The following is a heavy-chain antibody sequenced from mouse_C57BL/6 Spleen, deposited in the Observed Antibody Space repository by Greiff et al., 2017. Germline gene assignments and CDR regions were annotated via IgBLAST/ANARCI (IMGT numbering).Heavy chain of an antibody. CDR2: ISSGGSYT. Sequence: EVQGVESGGDLVKPGGSLKLSCAASGFTFSSYGMSWVRQTPDKRLEWVATISSGGSYTYYPDSVKGRFTISRDNAKNTLYLQMSSLKSEDTAMYYCARHEGVLRRGYFDVWGTGTTVTVSS. V-gene: IGHV5-6*01. CDR1: GFTFSSYG. J-gene: IGHJ1*03. D-gene: IGHD1-1*01. CDR3: ARHEGVLRRGYFDV.